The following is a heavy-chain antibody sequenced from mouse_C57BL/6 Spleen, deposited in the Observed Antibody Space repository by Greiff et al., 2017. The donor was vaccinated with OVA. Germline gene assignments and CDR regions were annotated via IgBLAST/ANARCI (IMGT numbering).Heavy chain of an antibody. D-gene: IGHD1-1*01. Sequence: VQLQESGAELVRPGASVTLSCKASGYTFTDYEMHWVKQTPVNGLEWIGAIDTETGGTAYNQKFKGKAILTADKSSSTAYMELRSLTSEDSSVYYCTRLLRYAMDYWGPGTSVTVSS. CDR2: IDTETGGT. CDR3: TRLLRYAMDY. V-gene: IGHV1-15*01. J-gene: IGHJ4*01. CDR1: GYTFTDYE.